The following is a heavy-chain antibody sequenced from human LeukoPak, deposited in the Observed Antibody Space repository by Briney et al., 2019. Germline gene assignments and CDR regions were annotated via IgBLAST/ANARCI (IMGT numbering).Heavy chain of an antibody. Sequence: GGSLRLSCAASGITFDNYAMHWVRQAPGKGLEWVSLISGDGGSTYYADSVKGRFTVSRDNSKNSLYLQMNSLRAEDTAVYYCSKPAEVGATLVGAFDIWGQGTMVTVSS. J-gene: IGHJ3*02. V-gene: IGHV3-43*02. CDR3: SKPAEVGATLVGAFDI. D-gene: IGHD1-26*01. CDR2: ISGDGGST. CDR1: GITFDNYA.